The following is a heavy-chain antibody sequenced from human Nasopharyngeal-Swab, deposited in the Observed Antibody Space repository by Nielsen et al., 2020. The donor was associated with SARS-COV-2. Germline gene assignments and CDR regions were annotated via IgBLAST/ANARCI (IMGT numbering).Heavy chain of an antibody. D-gene: IGHD1-26*01. CDR2: ISYDGNDK. CDR3: ARLVGYGMDV. CDR1: GFIFSNYG. Sequence: GESLKISCAASGFIFSNYGMHWVRQAPGKGLEWVAVISYDGNDKYYADSVRGRFTISRDKSKSTLSLQMYSLRADDTAVYYCARLVGYGMDVWAKGPRSPSL. J-gene: IGHJ6*02. V-gene: IGHV3-30*03.